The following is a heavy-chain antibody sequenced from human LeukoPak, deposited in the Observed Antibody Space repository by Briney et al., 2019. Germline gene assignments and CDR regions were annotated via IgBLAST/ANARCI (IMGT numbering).Heavy chain of an antibody. V-gene: IGHV3-74*01. CDR2: INSDESST. CDR1: GFIFSSYW. J-gene: IGHJ4*02. D-gene: IGHD1-26*01. CDR3: ARDTVIPYSQVGTTKD. Sequence: GGSLRLSCAASGFIFSSYWMHWVRHAPGKGLVWVSRINSDESSTSYADSVKGRFTISRDNAKNTLYLQMNSLRAEDTAVYYCARDTVIPYSQVGTTKDWGQGTLVTVSS.